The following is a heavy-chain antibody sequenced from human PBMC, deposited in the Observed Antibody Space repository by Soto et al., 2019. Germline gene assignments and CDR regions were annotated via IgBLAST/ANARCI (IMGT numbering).Heavy chain of an antibody. CDR3: ARGYCSSASCYKVGWFDP. D-gene: IGHD2-2*02. CDR1: GXSISSTVYY. CDR2: FYYSGST. Sequence: ETLSLTCTVSGXSISSTVYYXGWVRQPPGKGLEWIGSFYYSGSTYYNPSLRSRVTISVDTSKNQFXLKLSSVTAADTAVYYCARGYCSSASCYKVGWFDPWGQGTLVTVSS. J-gene: IGHJ5*02. V-gene: IGHV4-39*01.